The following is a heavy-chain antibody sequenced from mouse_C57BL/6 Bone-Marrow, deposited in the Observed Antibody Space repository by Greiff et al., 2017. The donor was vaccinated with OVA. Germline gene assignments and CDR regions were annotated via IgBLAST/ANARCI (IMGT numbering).Heavy chain of an antibody. CDR3: ARWGLRGAYWYFDV. V-gene: IGHV1-64*01. CDR2: IHPNSGST. J-gene: IGHJ1*03. Sequence: QVQLQQPGAELVKPGASVKLSCKASGYTFTSYWMHWVKQRPGQGLEWIGMIHPNSGSTNYNEKFKGKATLTADKSSSTAYMQFSSLTSEDSAIYYCARWGLRGAYWYFDVWGTGTTVTVSS. D-gene: IGHD2-2*01. CDR1: GYTFTSYW.